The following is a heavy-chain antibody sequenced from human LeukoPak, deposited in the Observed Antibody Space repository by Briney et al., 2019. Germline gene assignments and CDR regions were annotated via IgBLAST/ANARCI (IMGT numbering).Heavy chain of an antibody. D-gene: IGHD4-17*01. CDR3: ARAFDYGDYVYCYYYYGMDV. Sequence: ASVKVSCKASGYTFTSYGISWVRQAPGQGLEWMGWISAYNGNTNYAQKLQGRVTMTTDTSTSTAYMELRSLRSDDTAVYYCARAFDYGDYVYCYYYYGMDVWSQGTTVTVSS. J-gene: IGHJ6*02. CDR2: ISAYNGNT. V-gene: IGHV1-18*01. CDR1: GYTFTSYG.